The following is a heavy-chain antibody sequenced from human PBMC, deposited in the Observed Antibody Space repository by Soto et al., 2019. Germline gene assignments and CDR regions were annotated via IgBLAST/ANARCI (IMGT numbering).Heavy chain of an antibody. Sequence: GSLRLSCAASGFTFSSYWMHWVRQAPGKGLVWVSRINSDGSSTSYADSVKGRFTISRDNAKNTLYLQMNSLRAEDTAVYYCASGRGSGWLYFDYWGQGTLVTVSS. CDR3: ASGRGSGWLYFDY. D-gene: IGHD6-19*01. CDR2: INSDGSST. V-gene: IGHV3-74*01. J-gene: IGHJ4*02. CDR1: GFTFSSYW.